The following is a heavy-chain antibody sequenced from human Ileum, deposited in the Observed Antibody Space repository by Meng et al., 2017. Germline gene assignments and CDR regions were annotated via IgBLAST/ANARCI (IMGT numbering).Heavy chain of an antibody. D-gene: IGHD6-19*01. CDR1: GGSVSSANSY. CDR2: VYNTGNT. Sequence: QVRLQESGPGLVRPSETLSPTCTVSGGSVSSANSYWSWIRQTPGKGLEWIGYVYNTGNTNSNPSLRSRLTMSVDTSNSQFSLKLTSVTAADTAVYYCARGGGGGWPNWFDPWGQGTLVTASS. J-gene: IGHJ5*02. V-gene: IGHV4-61*01. CDR3: ARGGGGGWPNWFDP.